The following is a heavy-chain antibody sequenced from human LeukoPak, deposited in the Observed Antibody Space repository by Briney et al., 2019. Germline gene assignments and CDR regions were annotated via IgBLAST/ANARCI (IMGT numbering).Heavy chain of an antibody. CDR1: GFTFSSDS. CDR2: ISNSSSYI. V-gene: IGHV3-21*01. CDR3: ASSITGWCDY. J-gene: IGHJ4*02. D-gene: IGHD6-19*01. Sequence: PSGSLRLSCAASGFTFSSDSMNWVRQAPGKGLEWVSSISNSSSYIYYADSVKGPFTISRDNATNSLYLQMNSLRATDTAVYYCASSITGWCDYWGQGTLVTVSS.